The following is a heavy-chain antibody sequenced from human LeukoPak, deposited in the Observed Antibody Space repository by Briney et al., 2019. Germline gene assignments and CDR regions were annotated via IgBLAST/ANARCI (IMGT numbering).Heavy chain of an antibody. J-gene: IGHJ4*02. CDR2: INHSGST. CDR3: AIPRGGSALGFDH. V-gene: IGHV4-34*01. D-gene: IGHD1-26*01. CDR1: GGSFSGYY. Sequence: SETLSLTCAVYGGSFSGYYWSWIRQPPGKGLEWIGEINHSGSTNYNPSLKSRVTISVDTSKNQFSLKLSSVTAADTAVYHCAIPRGGSALGFDHWGQGTLVNVSS.